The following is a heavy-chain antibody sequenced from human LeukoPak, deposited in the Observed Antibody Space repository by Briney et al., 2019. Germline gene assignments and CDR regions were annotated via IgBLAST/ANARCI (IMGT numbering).Heavy chain of an antibody. Sequence: PGGSLRLSCAASGFTFSSYVMHWVRQAPGKGLEWVGRIKSKTDGGTTDYAAPVKGRFTISRDDSKNTLYLQMNSLKTEDTAVYYCTTDMIVVVITTRDYWGQGTLVTVSS. D-gene: IGHD3-22*01. CDR1: GFTFSSYV. CDR2: IKSKTDGGTT. V-gene: IGHV3-15*01. CDR3: TTDMIVVVITTRDY. J-gene: IGHJ4*02.